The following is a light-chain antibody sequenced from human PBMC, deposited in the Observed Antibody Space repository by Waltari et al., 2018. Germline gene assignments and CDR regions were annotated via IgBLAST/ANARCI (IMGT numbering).Light chain of an antibody. J-gene: IGKJ1*01. CDR1: QSVSSN. CDR3: HQYNDWWT. V-gene: IGKV3D-15*01. Sequence: EIVMTQSPATLSASPGERATLSCRASQSVSSNLAWYQQKPGQALRLLIYGASTRATGIPARFSGGGSGTEFTLTISSLQSEDFTVYYCHQYNDWWTFGQGTKVEVK. CDR2: GAS.